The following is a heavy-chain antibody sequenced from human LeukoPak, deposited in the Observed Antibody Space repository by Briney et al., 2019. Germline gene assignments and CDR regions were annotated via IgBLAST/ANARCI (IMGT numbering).Heavy chain of an antibody. V-gene: IGHV1-46*01. CDR1: GYTFTSYY. CDR3: ARGRGSSGRRNWFDP. Sequence: ASVTVSCKASGYTFTSYYMHWVRQAPGQGLEWMGIINPSGGSTSYAQKFQGRVTMTRDTSTSTVYMELSSLRSEDTAVYYCARGRGSSGRRNWFDPWGQGTLVTVSS. D-gene: IGHD6-19*01. J-gene: IGHJ5*02. CDR2: INPSGGST.